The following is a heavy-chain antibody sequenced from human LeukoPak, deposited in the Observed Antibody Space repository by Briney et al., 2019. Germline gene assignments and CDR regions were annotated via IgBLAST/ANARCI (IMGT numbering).Heavy chain of an antibody. Sequence: PSETLSLTCTVPGSSISSYYWNWIRQPAGKGLEWIGRIYTSGSTNYNPSLKSRVTISVDKSKNQFSLKLSSVTAADTAVYYCARTPSFDVWGSYDWFDPWGQGTLVTVSS. V-gene: IGHV4-4*07. CDR2: IYTSGST. D-gene: IGHD3-16*01. J-gene: IGHJ5*02. CDR3: ARTPSFDVWGSYDWFDP. CDR1: GSSISSYY.